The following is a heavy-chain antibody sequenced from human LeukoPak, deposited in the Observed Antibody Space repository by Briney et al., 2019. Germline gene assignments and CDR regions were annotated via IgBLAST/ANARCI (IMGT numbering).Heavy chain of an antibody. CDR2: IFHSGST. J-gene: IGHJ5*02. Sequence: SETLSLTCAVSGGSISSGGYSWSWIRQPPGKGLEWIGYIFHSGSTYYNPSLKSRVTISVDTSKNQFSLKLSSVTAADTAVYSCARGLTTVTTFNWFDPWGQGTLVAVSS. V-gene: IGHV4-30-2*01. D-gene: IGHD4-17*01. CDR1: GGSISSGGYS. CDR3: ARGLTTVTTFNWFDP.